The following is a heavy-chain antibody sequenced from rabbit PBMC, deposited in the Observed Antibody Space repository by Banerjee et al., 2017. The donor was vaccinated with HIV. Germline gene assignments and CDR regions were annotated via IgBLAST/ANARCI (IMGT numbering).Heavy chain of an antibody. CDR1: GFSFSSSYY. D-gene: IGHD7-1*01. CDR2: IYTGSSGNI. V-gene: IGHV1S40*01. CDR3: ARDYAGYDL. Sequence: QSLEESGGGLVKPGASLTLTCTASGFSFSSSYYMCWVRQAPGKGLEWIACIYTGSSGNIHYASWAKGRFTISKTSSTTVTLQMTSLTVADTATYFCARDYAGYDLWGQGTLVTVS. J-gene: IGHJ3*01.